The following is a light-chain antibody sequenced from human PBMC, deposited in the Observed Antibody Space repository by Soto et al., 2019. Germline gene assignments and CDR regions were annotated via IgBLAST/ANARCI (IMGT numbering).Light chain of an antibody. J-gene: IGLJ1*01. V-gene: IGLV2-11*01. Sequence: QSVLTQPRSVPGSPGQSVTISCSGTSSDVGGYNYVSWYQQHPGKAPKLMIYDVSKRPSGVPDRFSGSKSGNTASLTISGLQAEDEADYYCCSYAGRYTYVFGTGTKLTVL. CDR2: DVS. CDR3: CSYAGRYTYV. CDR1: SSDVGGYNY.